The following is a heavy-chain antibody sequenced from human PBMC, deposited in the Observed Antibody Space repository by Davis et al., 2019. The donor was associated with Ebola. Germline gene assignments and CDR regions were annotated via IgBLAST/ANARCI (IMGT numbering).Heavy chain of an antibody. D-gene: IGHD6-6*01. CDR2: ITWNSVNI. J-gene: IGHJ4*02. Sequence: SLKISCISSGFKFDDHAMHWVRQAPGKGLEWVSGITWNSVNIGYADSVKGRFTISRDNANNSLYLQMNSLRPEDTALYSCVRDFVPARFAAFDFWGQGVLVTVSS. V-gene: IGHV3-9*01. CDR3: VRDFVPARFAAFDF. CDR1: GFKFDDHA.